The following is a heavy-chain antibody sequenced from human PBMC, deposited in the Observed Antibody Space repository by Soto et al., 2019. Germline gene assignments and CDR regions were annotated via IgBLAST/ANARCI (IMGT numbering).Heavy chain of an antibody. CDR3: AKGAVTSSLYYFDY. D-gene: IGHD4-17*01. V-gene: IGHV3-30*18. Sequence: QVQLVESGGGVVQPGRSLRLSCAASGFTFSSYGMHWVRHAPGKGLEWVAIISYDGSEKYYAGSVKGRFTISRDNSKNTLYLQMNRLRAEDTAVYYCAKGAVTSSLYYFDYWGQGTLVTVSS. J-gene: IGHJ4*02. CDR2: ISYDGSEK. CDR1: GFTFSSYG.